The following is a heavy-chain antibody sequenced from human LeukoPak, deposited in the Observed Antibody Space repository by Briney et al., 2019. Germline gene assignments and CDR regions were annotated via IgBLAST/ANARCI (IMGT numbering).Heavy chain of an antibody. D-gene: IGHD5-24*01. Sequence: PSDTLSLTYAVSGGSITTHYWSWIRQPAGKGLEWIGRISITGSTNYNPSLKRRVTMSIDTSKNQFSLNLSSVTAADTAVYYCAREVEMATQFDYWDQGTLVTVSS. CDR2: ISITGST. V-gene: IGHV4-4*07. CDR1: GGSITTHY. CDR3: AREVEMATQFDY. J-gene: IGHJ4*02.